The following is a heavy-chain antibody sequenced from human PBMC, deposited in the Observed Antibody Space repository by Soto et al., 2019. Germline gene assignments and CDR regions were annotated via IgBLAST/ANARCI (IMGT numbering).Heavy chain of an antibody. V-gene: IGHV1-58*01. D-gene: IGHD6-13*01. CDR1: GFTFTSSA. Sequence: SVKVSCKASGFTFTSSAVQWVRQARGQRLEWIGWIVVGSGNTNYAQKFQERVTITRDMSTSTAYMELSSLRSEDTAVYYCAAARIRYSSSLDYYYGMDVWGQGTTVTVSS. J-gene: IGHJ6*02. CDR2: IVVGSGNT. CDR3: AAARIRYSSSLDYYYGMDV.